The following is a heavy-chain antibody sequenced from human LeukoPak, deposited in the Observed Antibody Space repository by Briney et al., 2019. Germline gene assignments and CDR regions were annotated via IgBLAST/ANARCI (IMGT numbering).Heavy chain of an antibody. J-gene: IGHJ6*03. Sequence: GASVKVSCKASGYTFTSYDINWVRQATGQGLEWMGIINPSGGSTSYAQKFQGRVTMTRDMSTSTVYMELSSLRSEDTAVYYCARDRDYGGNYYYYYMDVWGKGTTVTVSS. D-gene: IGHD4-23*01. CDR3: ARDRDYGGNYYYYYMDV. V-gene: IGHV1-46*01. CDR2: INPSGGST. CDR1: GYTFTSYD.